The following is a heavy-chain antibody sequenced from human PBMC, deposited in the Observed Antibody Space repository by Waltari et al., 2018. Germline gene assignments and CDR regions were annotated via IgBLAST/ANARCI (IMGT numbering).Heavy chain of an antibody. J-gene: IGHJ5*02. D-gene: IGHD5-12*01. CDR3: ARHWKKSGYRFDP. Sequence: QLQLQESGPGLVKPSETLSLTCTVSGGSISRSSYYWGWIRQSPGKGLEWIGRIYYSGSTDYNPTLESRVTISGDTSKNQFSLKLSSVTAADTAVYYCARHWKKSGYRFDPWGQGTLVTVSS. CDR1: GGSISRSSYY. V-gene: IGHV4-39*01. CDR2: IYYSGST.